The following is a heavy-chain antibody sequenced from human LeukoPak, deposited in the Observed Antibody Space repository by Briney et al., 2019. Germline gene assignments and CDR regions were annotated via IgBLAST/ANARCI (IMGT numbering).Heavy chain of an antibody. CDR2: ISAYNGNT. Sequence: EASVKVSCKASGYTFTSYGISWVRQAPGQGLEWMGWISAYNGNTNYAQKFQGRVTMTRDLSTSTDYMELSSLRSDDTAVYFCARDNSVGDYAWWFDPWGQGTLVTVSS. CDR1: GYTFTSYG. V-gene: IGHV1-18*01. J-gene: IGHJ5*02. CDR3: ARDNSVGDYAWWFDP. D-gene: IGHD1-26*01.